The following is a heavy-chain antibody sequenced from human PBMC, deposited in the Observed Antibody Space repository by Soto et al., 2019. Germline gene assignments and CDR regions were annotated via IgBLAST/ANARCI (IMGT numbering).Heavy chain of an antibody. D-gene: IGHD5-18*01. J-gene: IGHJ4*01. Sequence: EVQLVQSGPEVKKPGESLKISCKGSGYTFSDHWIAWVRHMPGKGMEWMGIISPDDSDTRYRPSFQGQVTISVDKSVSTAYLQWTSLHPSDTAIYYCVRQAWIQRWGPMRDFDYWGRGTQVTVSS. CDR2: ISPDDSDT. CDR3: VRQAWIQRWGPMRDFDY. V-gene: IGHV5-51*01. CDR1: GYTFSDHW.